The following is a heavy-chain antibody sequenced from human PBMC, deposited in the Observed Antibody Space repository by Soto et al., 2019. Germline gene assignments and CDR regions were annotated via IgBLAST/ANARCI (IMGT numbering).Heavy chain of an antibody. CDR1: GFAFSRNA. J-gene: IGHJ5*01. CDR3: AKGSREYSSSWFDY. V-gene: IGHV3-23*01. CDR2: MSGSGGST. D-gene: IGHD6-13*01. Sequence: LSCAASGFAFSRNAMSWVRQAPGKGLEWVSVMSGSGGSTYYADSVTGRFTISRDNSKNTLYLQMNSLRAEDTAVYYCAKGSREYSSSWFDYWGQGTLVTVSS.